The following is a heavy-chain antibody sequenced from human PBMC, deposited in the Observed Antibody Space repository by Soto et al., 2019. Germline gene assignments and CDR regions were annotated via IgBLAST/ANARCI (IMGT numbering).Heavy chain of an antibody. J-gene: IGHJ4*02. CDR3: ARDRLVYSGYDFFGSSGPSGFDY. CDR1: GDSVSSNSAA. Sequence: PSQTLSLTCAISGDSVSSNSAAWNWIRQSPSRGLEWLGRTYYRSKWYNDYAVSVKSRITINPDTSKNQFSLQLNSVTPEDTAVYYCARDRLVYSGYDFFGSSGPSGFDYWGQGTLVTVSS. D-gene: IGHD5-12*01. V-gene: IGHV6-1*01. CDR2: TYYRSKWYN.